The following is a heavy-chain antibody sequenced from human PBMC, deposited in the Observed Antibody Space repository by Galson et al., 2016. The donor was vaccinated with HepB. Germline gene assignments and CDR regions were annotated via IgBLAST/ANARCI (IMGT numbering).Heavy chain of an antibody. V-gene: IGHV3-48*02. D-gene: IGHD3-22*01. CDR1: GFTFRTYS. CDR3: AREPYDNTDHYYTINAFDM. CDR2: ISSSSGSTI. Sequence: SLRLSCAASGFTFRTYSFNWVRQAPGKGLEWVSYISSSSGSTIYYADSVKGRFTISRDNAKNSLFLQMHSLRDEDTAVYYCAREPYDNTDHYYTINAFDMWGQGTMVTVSS. J-gene: IGHJ3*02.